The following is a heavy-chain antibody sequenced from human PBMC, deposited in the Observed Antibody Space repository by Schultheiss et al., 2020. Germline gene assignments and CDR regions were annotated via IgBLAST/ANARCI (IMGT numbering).Heavy chain of an antibody. Sequence: GESLKISCAASGFTFSDYYMSWIRQAPGKGLEWVSYISSSSSYTNYADSVKGRFTISRDNAKNSLYLQMNSLRAEDTAVYYCARDGGNFDYWGQGTLVTVSS. CDR3: ARDGGNFDY. V-gene: IGHV3-11*05. CDR1: GFTFSDYY. CDR2: ISSSSSYT. D-gene: IGHD4-23*01. J-gene: IGHJ4*02.